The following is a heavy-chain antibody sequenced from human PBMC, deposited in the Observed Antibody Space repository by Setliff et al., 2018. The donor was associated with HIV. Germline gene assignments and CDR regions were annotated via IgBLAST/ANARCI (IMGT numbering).Heavy chain of an antibody. Sequence: ASETLSLTCAVFGGSFSGYYWSWIRQPPGKGLEWIGEINHSGSTDHNPSLKSRVTISVDTSKNQFSLNLSSVTAADTAVYYCARYDYGDFDYWGQGTPVTVSS. J-gene: IGHJ4*02. CDR3: ARYDYGDFDY. D-gene: IGHD4-17*01. CDR2: INHSGST. CDR1: GGSFSGYY. V-gene: IGHV4-34*01.